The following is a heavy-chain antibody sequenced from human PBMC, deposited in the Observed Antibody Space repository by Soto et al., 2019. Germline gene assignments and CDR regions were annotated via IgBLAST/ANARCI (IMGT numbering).Heavy chain of an antibody. CDR2: IYYSGST. CDR1: GGSISSSSYY. Sequence: SETLSLTCTVSGGSISSSSYYWGWIRQPPGKGLEWIGSIYYSGSTYYNPSLKSRVTISVDTSKNQFSLKLSSVTAADTAVYYCAKAVMLVGLWFDPWGQGTLVTVSS. D-gene: IGHD6-13*01. J-gene: IGHJ5*02. V-gene: IGHV4-39*01. CDR3: AKAVMLVGLWFDP.